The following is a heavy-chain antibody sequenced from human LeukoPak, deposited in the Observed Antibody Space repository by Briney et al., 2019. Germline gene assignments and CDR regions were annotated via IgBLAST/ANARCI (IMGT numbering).Heavy chain of an antibody. V-gene: IGHV3-30*02. CDR2: IRHDGSIK. Sequence: GGSLRLSCAASGFIFSTYGMYWVRQAPGKGLEWVASIRHDGSIKNYADSVKGRSTISRDNSKNTLYLQMNSLRAEDTAVYYCAKDSLADIDYWGQGTLVTVSS. CDR3: AKDSLADIDY. J-gene: IGHJ4*02. CDR1: GFIFSTYG. D-gene: IGHD3-16*01.